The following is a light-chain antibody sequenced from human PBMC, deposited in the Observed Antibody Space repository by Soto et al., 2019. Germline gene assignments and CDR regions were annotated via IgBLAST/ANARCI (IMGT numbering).Light chain of an antibody. J-gene: IGKJ5*01. Sequence: DVVLPQFPLSLPVTLGKPASISSRSPQSLVYSDGNTNLNWFQQRPGQSPRRLIYKVSNRDSGVPDRFSGSGSGTDFTLKISRVEAEDVGVYYCMQGTHWPPITFGQGTRLEIK. V-gene: IGKV2-30*01. CDR1: QSLVYSDGNTN. CDR3: MQGTHWPPIT. CDR2: KVS.